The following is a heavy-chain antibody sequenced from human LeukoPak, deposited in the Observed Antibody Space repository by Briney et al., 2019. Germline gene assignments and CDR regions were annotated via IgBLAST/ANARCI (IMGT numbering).Heavy chain of an antibody. J-gene: IGHJ4*02. V-gene: IGHV3-9*01. CDR3: ARGKVVDY. CDR1: GFTFDDYA. CDR2: ISCNSGSI. Sequence: GGSLRLSCAASGFTFDDYAMHWVRQAPGKGLEWVSGISCNSGSIGYADSVKGRFTISRDNAKNSLYLQMNSLRAEDTAVYYCARGKVVDYWGQGTLVTVSS. D-gene: IGHD3-22*01.